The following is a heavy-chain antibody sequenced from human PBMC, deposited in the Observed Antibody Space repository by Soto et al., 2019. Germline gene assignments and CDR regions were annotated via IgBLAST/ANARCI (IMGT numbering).Heavy chain of an antibody. CDR1: GFIFSNYG. CDR3: AREAGNYYYYAMDV. J-gene: IGHJ6*02. V-gene: IGHV3-33*01. D-gene: IGHD6-13*01. Sequence: GGSLRLSCAASGFIFSNYGMHWVRQAPGKGLEWVAVTWYDGSNKYYADSVKGRFTISRDNSKNTLYVQINSLRVEDTAVYYCAREAGNYYYYAMDVWGQGTTVTVSS. CDR2: TWYDGSNK.